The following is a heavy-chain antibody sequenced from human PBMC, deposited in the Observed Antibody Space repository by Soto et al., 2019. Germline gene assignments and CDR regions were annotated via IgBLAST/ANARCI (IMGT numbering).Heavy chain of an antibody. CDR3: VRGVLS. D-gene: IGHD3-10*01. CDR2: IHHSGST. Sequence: WTWLRQLPGKGLEWIGNIHHSGSTFYNPSLKSRVSISVNTSKNQFSLKLSSVTAADTAVYFCVRGVLSWGQGTLVTVSS. J-gene: IGHJ1*01. V-gene: IGHV4-31*02.